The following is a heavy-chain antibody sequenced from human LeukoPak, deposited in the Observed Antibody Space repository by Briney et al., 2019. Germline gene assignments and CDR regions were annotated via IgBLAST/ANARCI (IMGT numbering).Heavy chain of an antibody. CDR1: GGSISSYY. Sequence: PSETLSLTCTVSGGSISSYYWSWIRQPPGNGLEWIGYIYYSGSTNYNPSLKSRVTISVDTSKNQFSLKLSSVTAADTAVYYCASLGRITMVRGVTPPSRIDYWGQGTLVTVSS. D-gene: IGHD3-10*01. CDR2: IYYSGST. J-gene: IGHJ4*02. V-gene: IGHV4-59*08. CDR3: ASLGRITMVRGVTPPSRIDY.